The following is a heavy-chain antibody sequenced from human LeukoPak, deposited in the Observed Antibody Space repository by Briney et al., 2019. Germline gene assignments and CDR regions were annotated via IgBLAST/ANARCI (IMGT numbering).Heavy chain of an antibody. V-gene: IGHV3-7*01. CDR2: IKQDGSEK. D-gene: IGHD6-19*01. CDR1: GFTFSSYW. CDR3: ASGYSSGWYVIDY. Sequence: PGGSLRLSCAASGFTFSSYWMSWVRQAPGKGLEWVDNIKQDGSEKDYVDSVKGRFTISRDNAKNSLYLQMNSLRAEDTAVYYCASGYSSGWYVIDYWGQGTLVTVSS. J-gene: IGHJ4*02.